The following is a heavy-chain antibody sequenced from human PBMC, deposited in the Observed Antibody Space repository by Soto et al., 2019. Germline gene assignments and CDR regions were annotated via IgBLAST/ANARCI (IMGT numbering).Heavy chain of an antibody. CDR1: GYNFPSYW. CDR3: ARIGSHQYYFDY. V-gene: IGHV5-51*01. Sequence: PGESLKISCKGSGYNFPSYWIGWVRQMPGKGLEWMGIIYPGDPDTKNSPSFQGQVTISADKSISTAFLQWSSLKASDTAIYYCARIGSHQYYFDYWGQGTLVTVSS. D-gene: IGHD2-15*01. CDR2: IYPGDPDT. J-gene: IGHJ4*02.